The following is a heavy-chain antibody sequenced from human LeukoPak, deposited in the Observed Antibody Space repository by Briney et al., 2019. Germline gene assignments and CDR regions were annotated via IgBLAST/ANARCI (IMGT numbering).Heavy chain of an antibody. D-gene: IGHD6-13*01. V-gene: IGHV3-23*01. J-gene: IGHJ4*02. CDR1: GFTFSSYA. Sequence: GGSLRLSCAASGFTFSSYAMSWVRQAPGKGLEWVSAISGSGGSTYYADSVKGRFTISRDNSKNTLYPQMNSLRAEDTAVYYCAKDGSSWYSPDDYWGQGTLVTVSS. CDR3: AKDGSSWYSPDDY. CDR2: ISGSGGST.